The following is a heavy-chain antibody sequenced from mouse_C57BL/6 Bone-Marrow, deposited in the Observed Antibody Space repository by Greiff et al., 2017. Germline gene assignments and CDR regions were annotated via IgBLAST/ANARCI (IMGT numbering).Heavy chain of an antibody. CDR2: IRSKSSNYAT. CDR3: VREDGSSYPYWYFDV. CDR1: GFTFNTYA. Sequence: EVQLVESGGGLVQPKGSLKLSCAASGFTFNTYAMHWVRQAPGKGFEWVARIRSKSSNYATYYADSVKDRFTISRDDSQSMLYLQMNNLKTEDTAMYYCVREDGSSYPYWYFDVWGTGTTVTVSS. J-gene: IGHJ1*03. D-gene: IGHD1-1*01. V-gene: IGHV10-3*01.